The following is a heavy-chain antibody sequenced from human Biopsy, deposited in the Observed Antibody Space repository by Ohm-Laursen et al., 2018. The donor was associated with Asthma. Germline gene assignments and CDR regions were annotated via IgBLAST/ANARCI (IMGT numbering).Heavy chain of an antibody. CDR3: ARAVSSSSYWYFDL. J-gene: IGHJ2*01. V-gene: IGHV4-34*01. CDR2: TNERGVT. CDR1: PGSFSGFF. D-gene: IGHD6-6*01. Sequence: SDTLSLTCGVYPGSFSGFFWTWIRQSPGKGLEWIGETNERGVTNNNPSLKSRVTISADTSKNHFSLKVTSVTAADTAVYYCARAVSSSSYWYFDLWGRGDLVTVSS.